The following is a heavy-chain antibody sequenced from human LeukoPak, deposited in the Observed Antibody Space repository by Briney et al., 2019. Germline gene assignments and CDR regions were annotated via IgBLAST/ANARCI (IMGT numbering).Heavy chain of an antibody. J-gene: IGHJ4*02. D-gene: IGHD3-10*01. Sequence: ASVKVSCKASGGTFSSYAISWVRQAPGQGLEWMGGIIPIFGTANYAQKFQGRVTITADESASTAYMELSSLRSEDTAVYYCAKVGESSYYFDYWGQGTLVTVSP. CDR2: IIPIFGTA. CDR3: AKVGESSYYFDY. V-gene: IGHV1-69*13. CDR1: GGTFSSYA.